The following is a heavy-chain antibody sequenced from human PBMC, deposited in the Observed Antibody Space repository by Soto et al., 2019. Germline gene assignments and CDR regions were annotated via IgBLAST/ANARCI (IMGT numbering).Heavy chain of an antibody. CDR1: GYNFSGYG. CDR2: INPKSGGT. Sequence: ASVKVSCKASGYNFSGYGTSWVRQAPGQGLEWLGRINPKSGGTSTAQKFQGWVTMTRDRSISTVYMELTRLRSDDTAVYFCARGHSTDWSNGVCSFFYNHEMDVWG. J-gene: IGHJ6*02. V-gene: IGHV1-2*04. CDR3: ARGHSTDWSNGVCSFFYNHEMDV. D-gene: IGHD2-8*01.